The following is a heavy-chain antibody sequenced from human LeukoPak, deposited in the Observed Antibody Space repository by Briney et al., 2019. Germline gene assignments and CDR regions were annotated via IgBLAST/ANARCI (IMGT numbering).Heavy chain of an antibody. CDR2: INSDGSTT. Sequence: GGSLRLSCAASGFTFSSYWMHWVRHVPGKGLVWVSLINSDGSTTTYADSVKGRFTISRDNAKNTLYLQMNSLRAEDTAVYYCARGGDSSNYYFNYWGQGTLVTVSS. J-gene: IGHJ4*02. CDR3: ARGGDSSNYYFNY. D-gene: IGHD3-22*01. V-gene: IGHV3-74*01. CDR1: GFTFSSYW.